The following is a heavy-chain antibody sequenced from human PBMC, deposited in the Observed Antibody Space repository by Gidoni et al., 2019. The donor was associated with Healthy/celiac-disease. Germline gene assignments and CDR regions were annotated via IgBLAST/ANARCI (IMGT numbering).Heavy chain of an antibody. CDR2: ISYDVSNK. CDR1: RFTFWCYG. Sequence: QVQLEESGGGVVHPGWSLRLSCAASRFTFWCYGMHWVRQAPGKGLEWVAVISYDVSNKYYADSVKGRFTISRDNSKNTLYLQMNSLKAEDTAVYYCAKDSIPEMATLGFDIWGQGTMVTVSS. J-gene: IGHJ3*02. V-gene: IGHV3-30*18. D-gene: IGHD2-15*01. CDR3: AKDSIPEMATLGFDI.